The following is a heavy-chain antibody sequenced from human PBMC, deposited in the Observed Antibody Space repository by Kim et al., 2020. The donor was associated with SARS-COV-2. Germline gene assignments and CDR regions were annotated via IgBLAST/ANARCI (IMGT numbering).Heavy chain of an antibody. CDR3: ARDGSSSWYEGSDAFD. D-gene: IGHD6-13*01. J-gene: IGHJ3*02. Sequence: SETLSLTCTVSGGSVSSGSYYWSWIRQPPGKGLEWIGYIYYSGSTNYNPSLKSRVTISVDTSKNQFSLKLSSVTAADTAVYYCARDGSSSWYEGSDAFD. CDR2: IYYSGST. CDR1: GGSVSSGSYY. V-gene: IGHV4-61*01.